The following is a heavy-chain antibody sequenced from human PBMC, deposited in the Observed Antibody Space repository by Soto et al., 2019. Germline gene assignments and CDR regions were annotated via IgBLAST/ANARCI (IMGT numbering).Heavy chain of an antibody. CDR2: IYYSGST. CDR3: ATVDKGDWFDP. Sequence: PSETLSLTCTVSGGSISSYYWSWIRQPPGKGLEWIGYIYYSGSTNYNPSLKSRVTISVDTSKNQFSLKLSSVTAADTAVYYCATVDKGDWFDPWGQGTLVTVSS. V-gene: IGHV4-59*01. CDR1: GGSISSYY. D-gene: IGHD1-26*01. J-gene: IGHJ5*02.